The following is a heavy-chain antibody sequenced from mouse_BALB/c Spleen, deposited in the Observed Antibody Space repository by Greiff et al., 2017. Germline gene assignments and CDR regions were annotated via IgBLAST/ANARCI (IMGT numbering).Heavy chain of an antibody. Sequence: VQLQQSGPELVKPGASVKMSCKASGYTFTSYYIHWVKQRPGQGLVGSVWFYPGDGSTKYNEKFKGKTTLTADKSSSTAYMLLSSLTSEDSAIYFCARITTATSYWYFDVWGAGTTVTVSS. J-gene: IGHJ1*01. CDR1: GYTFTSYY. CDR2: FYPGDGST. CDR3: ARITTATSYWYFDV. V-gene: IGHV1S56*01. D-gene: IGHD1-2*01.